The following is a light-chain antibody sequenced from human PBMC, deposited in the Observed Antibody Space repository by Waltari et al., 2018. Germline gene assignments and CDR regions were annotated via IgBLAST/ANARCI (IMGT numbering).Light chain of an antibody. CDR3: CSYAGRSTLI. Sequence: QSALTQPASVSGSPGQSITISCTGSSSDVGTYNFVSWYQEHPGKAPKLLIYEASKRPSGVATRFSGSKSGNTASLTISGLQAEDEGDYYCCSYAGRSTLIFGTGTKVTVL. V-gene: IGLV2-23*01. CDR2: EAS. J-gene: IGLJ1*01. CDR1: SSDVGTYNF.